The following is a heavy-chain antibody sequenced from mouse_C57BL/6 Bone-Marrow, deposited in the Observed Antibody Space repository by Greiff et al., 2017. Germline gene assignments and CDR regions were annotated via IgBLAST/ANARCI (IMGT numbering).Heavy chain of an antibody. J-gene: IGHJ4*01. Sequence: QVHVKQSGAELVRPGTSVKVSCKASGYAFPNYLITWVKQRPGQGLEWIGVISPGSAGTKYNEKFTGKATLTADNSSSTAYMQLSSLTSEDSAVYVCARLPYYYCSTCALDYWGQGTSVIVAS. V-gene: IGHV1-54*01. CDR1: GYAFPNYL. D-gene: IGHD1-1*01. CDR2: ISPGSAGT. CDR3: ARLPYYYCSTCALDY.